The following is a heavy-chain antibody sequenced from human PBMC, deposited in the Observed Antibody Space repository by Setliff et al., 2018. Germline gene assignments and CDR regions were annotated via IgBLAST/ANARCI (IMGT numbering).Heavy chain of an antibody. J-gene: IGHJ4*02. CDR1: GYSFISYY. CDR2: INVSGGSA. V-gene: IGHV1-46*01. CDR3: ARINFYVSSGYYYAPDY. Sequence: ASVKVSCKTSGYSFISYYMYWVRQAPGQGLEWMGIINVSGGSASYAQKFQGRVTMTIDTSTDTVYMELRSLKSDDTALYYCARINFYVSSGYYYAPDYWGQGTLVTVSS. D-gene: IGHD3-22*01.